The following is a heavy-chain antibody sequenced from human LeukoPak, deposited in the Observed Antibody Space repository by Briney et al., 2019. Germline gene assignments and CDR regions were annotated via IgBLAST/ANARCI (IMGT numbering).Heavy chain of an antibody. V-gene: IGHV3-30-3*01. Sequence: GRSLRLSCAASGFTFSSYPMHWVRQAPGKGLEWVAVISYDGSNRYYIDSVKGRFTISRDNSKNTLYLQMNSLRAEDTAVYYCASDPSRNSYFDYWALGTLDTVSS. CDR1: GFTFSSYP. CDR2: ISYDGSNR. CDR3: ASDPSRNSYFDY. J-gene: IGHJ4*02. D-gene: IGHD1-7*01.